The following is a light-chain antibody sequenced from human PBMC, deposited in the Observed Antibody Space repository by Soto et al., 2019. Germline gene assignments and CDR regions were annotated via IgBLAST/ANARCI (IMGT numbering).Light chain of an antibody. Sequence: ENVLTQSPATLSLSPGEGATLSCRASESVGSDLAWYQQKPGQPPRLLIYDVSGRATGVPARFSGSGSGTDFTLPISSRETEDFAVYYCQQRDSWPLTFGGGTKVEIK. CDR3: QQRDSWPLT. J-gene: IGKJ4*01. CDR2: DVS. V-gene: IGKV3-11*01. CDR1: ESVGSD.